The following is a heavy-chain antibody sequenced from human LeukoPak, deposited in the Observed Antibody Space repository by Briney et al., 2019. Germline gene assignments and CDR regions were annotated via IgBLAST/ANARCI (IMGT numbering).Heavy chain of an antibody. Sequence: GGSLRLSCAASEFSVSSNYMSWVRQAPGKGLEWVSYISSSGSTIYYADSVKGRFTISRDNAKNSLYLQMNSLRAEDTAVYYCARLHKRGITALGYWGQGTLVTVSS. CDR1: EFSVSSNY. CDR3: ARLHKRGITALGY. V-gene: IGHV3-11*01. CDR2: ISSSGSTI. D-gene: IGHD6-13*01. J-gene: IGHJ4*02.